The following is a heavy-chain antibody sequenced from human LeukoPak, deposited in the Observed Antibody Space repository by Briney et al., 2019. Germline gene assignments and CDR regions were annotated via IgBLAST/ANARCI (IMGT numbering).Heavy chain of an antibody. CDR1: GYSFTSYW. D-gene: IGHD6-13*01. V-gene: IGHV5-51*01. Sequence: GESLKISCQGSGYSFTSYWIGWVRQMPGKGLEWMGIIYPGDSDTRYSPSFQGQVTISADKSISTAYLQWSSLKASDTAMYYCARARYSSSRGSKVPQTNWFDPWGQGTLVTVSS. CDR2: IYPGDSDT. CDR3: ARARYSSSRGSKVPQTNWFDP. J-gene: IGHJ5*02.